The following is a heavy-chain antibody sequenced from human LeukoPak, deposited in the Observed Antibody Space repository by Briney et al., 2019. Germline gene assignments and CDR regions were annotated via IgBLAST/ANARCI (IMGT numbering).Heavy chain of an antibody. D-gene: IGHD2-15*01. Sequence: GSSVKVSCKASGGTFSSSAISWVRQAPGQGLEWMGGIIPIFGTANYAPKFPGRVTITADKSTSTAYMELSSLRSEDTAVYYCARDPCALGYCSGGSCYCAFDIWGQGTMVTVSS. V-gene: IGHV1-69*06. CDR3: ARDPCALGYCSGGSCYCAFDI. CDR2: IIPIFGTA. J-gene: IGHJ3*02. CDR1: GGTFSSSA.